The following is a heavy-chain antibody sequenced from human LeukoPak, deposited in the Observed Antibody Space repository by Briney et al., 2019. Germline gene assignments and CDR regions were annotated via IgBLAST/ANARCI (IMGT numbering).Heavy chain of an antibody. CDR3: AKVMIAFNAFDY. CDR1: GFSFNNYG. Sequence: GGSLRLSCAASGFSFNNYGMHWVRQAPGKGLEWVALIIYDGYYKYYADSVKGRFTISRDDSKNTLYLQVNSLTVEDTAVYYCAKVMIAFNAFDYWGQGTLVTVSS. CDR2: IIYDGYYK. J-gene: IGHJ4*02. D-gene: IGHD3-22*01. V-gene: IGHV3-30*18.